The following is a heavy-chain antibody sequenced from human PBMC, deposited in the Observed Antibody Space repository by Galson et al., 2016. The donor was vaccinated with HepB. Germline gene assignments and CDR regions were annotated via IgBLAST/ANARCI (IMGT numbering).Heavy chain of an antibody. CDR2: TRNRARSHTT. J-gene: IGHJ4*02. V-gene: IGHV3-72*01. Sequence: SLRLSCAASGFILSDYYMDWVRQAPGKGLEWVGRTRNRARSHTTDYAASVKGRFIISRDNSRSLVYLQTNGLKADDTAVYYCTRTGLGDFDYWGRGILVTVSS. CDR3: TRTGLGDFDY. CDR1: GFILSDYY.